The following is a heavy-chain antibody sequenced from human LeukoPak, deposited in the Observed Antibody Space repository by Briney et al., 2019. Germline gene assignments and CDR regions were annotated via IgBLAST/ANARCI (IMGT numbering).Heavy chain of an antibody. V-gene: IGHV4-4*07. J-gene: IGHJ4*02. D-gene: IGHD6-13*01. Sequence: SETLSLTCTVSGGSISSYYWSWIRQPAGKGLEWIGRIYTSGSTNYNPSLKSRVTISADTSKDQFSLKLASVTAADTAVYYCATGYSSTWYYFDYWGQGTLLTVSS. CDR3: ATGYSSTWYYFDY. CDR1: GGSISSYY. CDR2: IYTSGST.